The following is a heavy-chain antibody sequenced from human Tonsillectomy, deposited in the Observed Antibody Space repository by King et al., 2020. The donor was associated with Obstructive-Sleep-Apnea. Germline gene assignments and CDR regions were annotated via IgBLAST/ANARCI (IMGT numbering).Heavy chain of an antibody. Sequence: QLQESGPGLVKPSETLSLTCTVSGGSISSYYWSWIRQPPGKGLEWIGYIYYSGSTNYNPSLKSRVTISVDTSKNQFSLKLSSVTAADTAVNYCARQQWDILPYWYFDLWGRGTLVTVSS. J-gene: IGHJ2*01. D-gene: IGHD1-26*01. CDR2: IYYSGST. CDR1: GGSISSYY. CDR3: ARQQWDILPYWYFDL. V-gene: IGHV4-59*08.